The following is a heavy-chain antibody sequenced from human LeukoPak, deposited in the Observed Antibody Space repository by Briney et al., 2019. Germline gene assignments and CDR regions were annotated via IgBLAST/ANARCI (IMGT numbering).Heavy chain of an antibody. J-gene: IGHJ3*02. D-gene: IGHD6-13*01. CDR3: ARVSDSSSWYGHAFDI. CDR1: GGSISSSNW. Sequence: SGTLSLTCAVSGGSISSSNWWSWVRQPPGKGLEWIGEIYHSGSTNYNPSLKSRVTISVDKSKNQFSLKLSSVTAADTAVYYCARVSDSSSWYGHAFDIWGQGTMVTVSS. V-gene: IGHV4-4*02. CDR2: IYHSGST.